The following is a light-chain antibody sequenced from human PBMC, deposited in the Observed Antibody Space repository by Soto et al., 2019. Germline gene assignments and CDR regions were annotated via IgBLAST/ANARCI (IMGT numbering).Light chain of an antibody. CDR1: QSVSSSY. CDR2: GAS. V-gene: IGKV3-20*01. J-gene: IGKJ3*01. CDR3: QQYGSSRGFT. Sequence: EIVLTQSPGTLSLSPGERATLSCRASQSVSSSYLAWYQQKPGQAPRLLIYGASGRATGIPDRFSGSGSGTAFTLTIRRLEPEAFAVYYCQQYGSSRGFTFGPGTKVDIK.